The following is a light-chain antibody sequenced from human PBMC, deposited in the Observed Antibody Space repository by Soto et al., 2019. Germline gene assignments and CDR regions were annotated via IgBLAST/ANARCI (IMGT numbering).Light chain of an antibody. CDR3: QQYGSSPYT. J-gene: IGKJ2*01. Sequence: EIVLTQSPGTLPLSPGERATLSCRASQSFSSKYLAWYQQKPGQAPRLLIYGASIRATGIPDRFSGSGSGTDFTLTITRLEPEDFAVFYCQQYGSSPYTFGQGTKLEIK. V-gene: IGKV3-20*01. CDR2: GAS. CDR1: QSFSSKY.